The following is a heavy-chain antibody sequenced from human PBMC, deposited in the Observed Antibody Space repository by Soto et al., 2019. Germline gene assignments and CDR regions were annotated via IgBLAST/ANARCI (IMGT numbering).Heavy chain of an antibody. D-gene: IGHD2-2*01. CDR1: GGSFSGYY. J-gene: IGHJ5*02. V-gene: IGHV4-34*01. CDR2: INHRGST. Sequence: SETLSLTCAVYGGSFSGYYWSWIRQPPGKGLEWIGEINHRGSTNYNPSLKSRVTISVDTSKNQFSLKLSSVTAADTAVYYCARGDHCSSTSCYGWFDPWGQGTLVTVSS. CDR3: ARGDHCSSTSCYGWFDP.